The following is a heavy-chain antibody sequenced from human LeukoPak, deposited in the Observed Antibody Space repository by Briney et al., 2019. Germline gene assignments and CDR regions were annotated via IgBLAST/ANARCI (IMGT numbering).Heavy chain of an antibody. CDR3: ARHGGLLEAAGY. CDR1: GYSFTNYW. V-gene: IGHV5-51*01. CDR2: IYPGDSDT. J-gene: IGHJ4*02. Sequence: GESLKISCKGSGYSFTNYWIGWVRQMPGKGLEWMGIIYPGDSDTRYSPSFQGQVPISAEKSIPTPYLQWSSMKASDTAMYSCARHGGLLEAAGYWGRGTLVAVSS. D-gene: IGHD6-13*01.